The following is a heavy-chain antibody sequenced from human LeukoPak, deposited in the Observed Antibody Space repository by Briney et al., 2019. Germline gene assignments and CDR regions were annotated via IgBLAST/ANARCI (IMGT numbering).Heavy chain of an antibody. V-gene: IGHV4-34*01. Sequence: SETLSLTCAVYGGSFSGYYWSWIRQPPGKGLEWIGEINHSGSTNYNPSLKSRVTISVDTSKNQFSLKLSSVTAADTAVCYCARGSGYYGSGSYYLGYWGQGTLVTVSS. CDR2: INHSGST. CDR1: GGSFSGYY. D-gene: IGHD3-10*01. J-gene: IGHJ4*02. CDR3: ARGSGYYGSGSYYLGY.